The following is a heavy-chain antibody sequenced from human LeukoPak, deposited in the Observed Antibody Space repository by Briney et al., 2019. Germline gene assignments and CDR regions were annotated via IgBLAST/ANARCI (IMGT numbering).Heavy chain of an antibody. CDR3: ARDLEWLSISAYYYYGMDV. D-gene: IGHD3-3*01. J-gene: IGHJ6*02. Sequence: GGSLRLSCAASGFTFSSYAMYWVRQATGKGLEWVAVISYDGSNKYYADSVKGRFTISRDNSKNTLYLQMNSLRAEDTAVYYCARDLEWLSISAYYYYGMDVWGQGTAVTVSS. CDR2: ISYDGSNK. V-gene: IGHV3-30-3*01. CDR1: GFTFSSYA.